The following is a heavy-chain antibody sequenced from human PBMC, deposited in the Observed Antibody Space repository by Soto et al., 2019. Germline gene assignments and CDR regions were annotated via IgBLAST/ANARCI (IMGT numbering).Heavy chain of an antibody. V-gene: IGHV4-34*01. CDR1: GGSFSGYY. CDR3: ASSWIYQRYYFDY. J-gene: IGHJ4*02. Sequence: ASETLSLTCAVYGGSFSGYYWSWIRQPPGKGLEWIGEINHSGSTNYSPSLKSRVTISVDTSKNQFSLKLSSVTAADTAVYYCASSWIYQRYYFDYWGQGTLVTVSS. CDR2: INHSGST. D-gene: IGHD5-12*01.